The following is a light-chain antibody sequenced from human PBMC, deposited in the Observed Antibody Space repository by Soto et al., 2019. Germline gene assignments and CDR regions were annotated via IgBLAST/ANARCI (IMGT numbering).Light chain of an antibody. CDR1: QGISNY. J-gene: IGKJ1*01. CDR2: AAS. Sequence: IKMNQSPSSLSSPVEDRVTITCRASQGISNYLAWYQQKPGKVPKLLIYAASTLQSGVPSRFSGSGSGTEFTLTISSLQSEDFTVYYCQQYSCWPQTFGQGGKV. V-gene: IGKV1-27*01. CDR3: QQYSCWPQT.